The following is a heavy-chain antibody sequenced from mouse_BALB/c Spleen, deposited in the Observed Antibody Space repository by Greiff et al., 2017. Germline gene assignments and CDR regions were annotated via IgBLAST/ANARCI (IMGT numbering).Heavy chain of an antibody. CDR3: ARDEYYGSPYFDY. V-gene: IGHV5-6-3*01. J-gene: IGHJ2*01. CDR1: GFTFSSYG. CDR2: INSNGGST. D-gene: IGHD1-1*01. Sequence: EVKLVESGGGLVQPGGSLKLSCAASGFTFSSYGMSWVRQTPDKRLELVATINSNGGSTYYPDSVKGRFTISRDNAKNTLYLQMSSLKSEDTAMYYCARDEYYGSPYFDYWGQGTTLTVSS.